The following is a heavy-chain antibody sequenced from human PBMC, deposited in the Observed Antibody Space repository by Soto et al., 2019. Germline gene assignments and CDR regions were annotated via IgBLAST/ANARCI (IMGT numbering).Heavy chain of an antibody. J-gene: IGHJ4*02. CDR2: IYWDGGRT. D-gene: IGHD6-19*01. CDR3: ARIAVTGRGDFDY. V-gene: IGHV3-20*01. Sequence: EVQLAESGGGVVRPGGSLRLSCAASGFTFDDFGMSWVRQVPGKGLEWVSGIYWDGGRTGYEDSVRGRFTISRDNAKNSMFLQMNSLRVEDSALYDCARIAVTGRGDFDYWGQGTLVTVSS. CDR1: GFTFDDFG.